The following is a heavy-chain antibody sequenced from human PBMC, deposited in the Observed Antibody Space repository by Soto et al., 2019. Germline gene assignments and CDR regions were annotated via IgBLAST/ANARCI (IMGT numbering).Heavy chain of an antibody. V-gene: IGHV3-72*01. CDR2: SRDKPQGYST. Sequence: PWRTLRLSWAGCGIPLSGHYIDYDRQAPEKCLEWIRRSRDKPQGYSTAYAASVKGRFTTSRDESKNSAYLQMNSLKTEDTAVYYCVRATYFSDSSGYTRCLDYWGKGTLVTVSS. CDR1: GIPLSGHY. CDR3: VRATYFSDSSGYTRCLDY. J-gene: IGHJ4*02. D-gene: IGHD3-22*01.